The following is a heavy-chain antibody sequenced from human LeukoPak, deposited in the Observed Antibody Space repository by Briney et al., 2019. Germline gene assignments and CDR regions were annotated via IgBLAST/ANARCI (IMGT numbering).Heavy chain of an antibody. Sequence: GRSLRLSCAASGSTFRSHSMNWVRQAPGKGLEWVSSISSSSYIYYADSVKGRFTISRDNAKNSLYLQMNSLRAEDTAVYYCARERAIILFGAFDIWGQGTMVTVSS. CDR1: GSTFRSHS. D-gene: IGHD3-3*01. J-gene: IGHJ3*02. CDR3: ARERAIILFGAFDI. V-gene: IGHV3-21*01. CDR2: ISSSSYI.